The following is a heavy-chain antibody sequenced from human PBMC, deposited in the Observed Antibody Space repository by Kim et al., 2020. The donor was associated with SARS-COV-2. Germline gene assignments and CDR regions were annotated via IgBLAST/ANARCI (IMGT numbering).Heavy chain of an antibody. CDR3: AKDFKGSSWYLSN. CDR2: ISWNGGNI. V-gene: IGHV3-9*01. CDR1: GFTFGDYA. J-gene: IGHJ4*02. D-gene: IGHD6-13*01. Sequence: SLRLSCAASGFTFGDYAMHWVRLAPGKGLEWVSSISWNGGNIGYADSVKGRFTISRDNAKNSLYLQMNSLRPEDTAFFYCAKDFKGSSWYLSNWGQGTLVTVSS.